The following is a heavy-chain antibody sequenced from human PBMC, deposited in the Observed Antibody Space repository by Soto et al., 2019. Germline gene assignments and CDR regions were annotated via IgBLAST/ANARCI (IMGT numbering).Heavy chain of an antibody. D-gene: IGHD2-2*01. J-gene: IGHJ4*01. V-gene: IGHV4-59*01. CDR3: AREKRDIAVVPAAAHDDN. CDR2: IYYSGST. Sequence: PSETLSLTCTVSGGSISSYYWSWIRQPPGKGLEWIGHIYYSGSTNYTPSLKSRVTISVDTSKNQFSLKLSSVTAADTAVYYCAREKRDIAVVPAAAHDDNWGRGVLVTVSS. CDR1: GGSISSYY.